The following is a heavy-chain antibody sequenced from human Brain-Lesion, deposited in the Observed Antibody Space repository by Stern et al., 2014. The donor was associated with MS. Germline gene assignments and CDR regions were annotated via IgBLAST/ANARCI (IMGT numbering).Heavy chain of an antibody. V-gene: IGHV3-74*02. CDR3: ARGERWFAS. CDR1: GFTFRNYW. CDR2: VNNDGRRT. J-gene: IGHJ5*01. Sequence: VQLVQSGGGLVQPGGSLRLSCAASGFTFRNYWLHWVRQAPGKGLVWVSRVNNDGRRTSYADSVKGRFTMSRDNAKNTLYLQMNSLRVEDTAIYYCARGERWFASWGQGTLFTVSS. D-gene: IGHD3-10*01.